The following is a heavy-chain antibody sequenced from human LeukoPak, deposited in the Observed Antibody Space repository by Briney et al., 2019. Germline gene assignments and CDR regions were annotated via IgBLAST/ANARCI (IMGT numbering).Heavy chain of an antibody. J-gene: IGHJ4*02. Sequence: GGSLRLSCAAYGFTFSSYAMSWVRQAPGKGLEWVSAISGSGGSTYYADSVKGRFTVSRDNSKNTLYLQMNSLRAEDTAVYYCAKDLWSEWEPPTGYGFDYWGQGTLVTVSS. CDR2: ISGSGGST. D-gene: IGHD1-26*01. V-gene: IGHV3-23*01. CDR1: GFTFSSYA. CDR3: AKDLWSEWEPPTGYGFDY.